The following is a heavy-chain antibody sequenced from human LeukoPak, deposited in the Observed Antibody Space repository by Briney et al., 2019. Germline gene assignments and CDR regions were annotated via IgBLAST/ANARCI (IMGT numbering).Heavy chain of an antibody. CDR3: AREWNSGWFHPPMSYMDV. J-gene: IGHJ6*03. V-gene: IGHV1-69*05. Sequence: ASVKVSCKASGGTFSSYAISWVRQAPGQGLKWMGGIIPIFGTANYAQKFQGRVTITTDESTSTAYMELSSLRSEDTAVYYCAREWNSGWFHPPMSYMDVWGKGTTVTVSS. CDR1: GGTFSSYA. CDR2: IIPIFGTA. D-gene: IGHD6-19*01.